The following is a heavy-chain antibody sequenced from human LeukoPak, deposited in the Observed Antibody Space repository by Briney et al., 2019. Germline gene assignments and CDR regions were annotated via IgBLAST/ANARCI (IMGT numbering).Heavy chain of an antibody. CDR1: GGSISNYY. Sequence: SETLSLTCTVSGGSISNYYWSWIRQPPGKGLEWIGYIYYSGSTNYNPSLKSRITISVDTSKNQFSLKLSSVTAADTAVYYCARVGVENWFDPWGQGTLVTVSS. J-gene: IGHJ5*02. CDR2: IYYSGST. CDR3: ARVGVENWFDP. D-gene: IGHD2-8*01. V-gene: IGHV4-59*01.